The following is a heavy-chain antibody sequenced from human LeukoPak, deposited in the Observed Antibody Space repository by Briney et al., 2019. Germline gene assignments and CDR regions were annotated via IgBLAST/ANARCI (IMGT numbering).Heavy chain of an antibody. CDR3: ARVSSGDYDSRWFDP. Sequence: SVTVSCTTSGGTFTSFAIGWVRQAPGQGLEWMGGIIPFFGTANYAQQFEDRVTITTDEFTSTVYMELSSLRSEDTAVYYCARVSSGDYDSRWFDPWGQGTLVTVSS. J-gene: IGHJ5*02. CDR1: GGTFTSFA. CDR2: IIPFFGTA. D-gene: IGHD4-17*01. V-gene: IGHV1-69*05.